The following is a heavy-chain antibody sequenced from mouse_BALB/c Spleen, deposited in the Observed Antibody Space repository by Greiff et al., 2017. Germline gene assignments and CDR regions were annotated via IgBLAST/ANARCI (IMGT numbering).Heavy chain of an antibody. CDR1: GFTFSSYA. Sequence: EVKLVESGGGLVKPGGSLKLSCAASGFTFSSYAMSWVRQTPEKRLEWVASISSGGSTYYPDSVKGRFTISRDNARNILYLQMSSLRSEDTAMYYCARADGYYDWYFDVWGAGTTVTVSS. J-gene: IGHJ1*01. CDR2: ISSGGST. V-gene: IGHV5-6-5*01. D-gene: IGHD2-3*01. CDR3: ARADGYYDWYFDV.